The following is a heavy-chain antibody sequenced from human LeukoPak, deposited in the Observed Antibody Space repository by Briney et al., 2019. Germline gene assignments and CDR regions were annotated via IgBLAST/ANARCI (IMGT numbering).Heavy chain of an antibody. J-gene: IGHJ4*02. D-gene: IGHD2-2*01. CDR1: GYTFTGYY. CDR2: INPNSGGT. V-gene: IGHV1-2*02. Sequence: GASVKVSCKASGYTFTGYYMHWVRQAPGQGLEWMGWINPNSGGTNYAQKFQGRVTMTRDTSISTAYMELSRLRSDDTAVYYCARAPYCSSTSCYPGTDWGQGTLVTVSS. CDR3: ARAPYCSSTSCYPGTD.